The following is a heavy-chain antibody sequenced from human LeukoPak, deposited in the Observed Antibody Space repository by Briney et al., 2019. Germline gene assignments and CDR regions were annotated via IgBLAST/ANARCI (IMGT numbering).Heavy chain of an antibody. Sequence: PSETLSLTCTVSGGSISSSSYYWGWIRQPPGKGLEWIGSIYYSGSTYYNPSLKSRVTISVDTSKNQFSLKLSSVTAADTAVYYCARDGPWGGYDSAFDIWGQGTMVTVSS. J-gene: IGHJ3*02. CDR1: GGSISSSSYY. D-gene: IGHD5-12*01. V-gene: IGHV4-39*07. CDR3: ARDGPWGGYDSAFDI. CDR2: IYYSGST.